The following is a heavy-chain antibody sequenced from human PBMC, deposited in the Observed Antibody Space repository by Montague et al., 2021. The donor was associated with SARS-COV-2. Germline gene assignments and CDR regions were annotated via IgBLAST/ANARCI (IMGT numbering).Heavy chain of an antibody. J-gene: IGHJ3*02. D-gene: IGHD2-15*01. CDR3: ARETRIADAFDI. CDR1: GASVGSSD. CDR2: FYSVGGT. Sequence: SETLSLTCTVSGASVGSSDWGWIRQSPGKGLEWIGYFYSVGGTDYNPSLKSRATISRDTSKNQFSLKVRSVTAADTAVYYCARETRIADAFDIWGQGTMVTVSS. V-gene: IGHV4-59*02.